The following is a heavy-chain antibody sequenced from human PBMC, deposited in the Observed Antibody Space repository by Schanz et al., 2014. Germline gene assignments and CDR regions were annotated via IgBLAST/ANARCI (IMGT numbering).Heavy chain of an antibody. CDR3: AKRFHCSGSHPFDY. Sequence: VQLVESGGGVVQPGRSLRLSCAASGFTFSSYSMNWVRQAPGKGLEWVSSISRSSSSIYYADSVKGRFTISRDNAKNTVYLQMNSLRDDDTAVYYCAKRFHCSGSHPFDYWGQGTLVTVSS. V-gene: IGHV3-21*04. D-gene: IGHD3-10*02. J-gene: IGHJ4*02. CDR1: GFTFSSYS. CDR2: ISRSSSSI.